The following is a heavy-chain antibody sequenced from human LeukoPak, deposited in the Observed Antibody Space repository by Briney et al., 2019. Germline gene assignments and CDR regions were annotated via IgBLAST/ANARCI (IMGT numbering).Heavy chain of an antibody. J-gene: IGHJ3*02. D-gene: IGHD3-22*01. CDR1: GYTFTSYG. V-gene: IGHV1-18*01. Sequence: ASVKVSCKASGYTFTSYGISWLRQAPGQGLEWMGWISAYNGNTNYAQKLQGRVTMTTDTSTSTAYMELRSLRSDDTAVYYCARDYYDSSGWPPDAFDIWGQGTMVTVSS. CDR3: ARDYYDSSGWPPDAFDI. CDR2: ISAYNGNT.